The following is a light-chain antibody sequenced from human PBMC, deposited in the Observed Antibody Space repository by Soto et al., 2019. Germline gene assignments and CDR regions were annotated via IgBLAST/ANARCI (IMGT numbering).Light chain of an antibody. CDR3: GTWDDSLSAGV. Sequence: QSILTQPPSLSAAPGQKVTISCSGSRSNIANNYVSWYQQLPGTAPKLLIYDNDKRPSGIPDRFSGSKYGTSAILDITGLQAGDEADYYCGTWDDSLSAGVFGGGTKLTVL. V-gene: IGLV1-51*01. CDR1: RSNIANNY. J-gene: IGLJ2*01. CDR2: DND.